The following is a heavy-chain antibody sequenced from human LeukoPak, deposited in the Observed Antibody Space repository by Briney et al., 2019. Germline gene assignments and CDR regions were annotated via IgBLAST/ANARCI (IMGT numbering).Heavy chain of an antibody. D-gene: IGHD2-2*01. V-gene: IGHV3-9*01. Sequence: PGRSLRLSCAASGFTFDDYAMHWVRQAPGKGLEWVSGISWNSGSIGYADSVEGRFTISRDNAKNSLYLQMNSLRAEDTALYYCAKVRTVGCSSTSCYYDYWGQGTLVTVSS. J-gene: IGHJ4*02. CDR2: ISWNSGSI. CDR3: AKVRTVGCSSTSCYYDY. CDR1: GFTFDDYA.